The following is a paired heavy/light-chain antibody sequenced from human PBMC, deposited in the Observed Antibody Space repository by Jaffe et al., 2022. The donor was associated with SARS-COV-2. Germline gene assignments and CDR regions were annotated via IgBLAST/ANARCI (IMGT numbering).Light chain of an antibody. CDR3: SSYAGGNILL. V-gene: IGLV2-8*01. CDR2: EVT. Sequence: QSALTQPPSASGSPGQSVTISCTGTSSDVGGYNYVSWYQQHPGKAPRLMIYEVTKRPSGVPDRFSGSKSGNTASLTVSGLQAEDEADYYCSSYAGGNILLFGGGTKLTVL. J-gene: IGLJ2*01. CDR1: SSDVGGYNY.
Heavy chain of an antibody. D-gene: IGHD2-15*01. J-gene: IGHJ6*02. CDR2: ISGGGGTT. V-gene: IGHV3-23*01. Sequence: EVQLLESGGGLVQPGGSLRLSCAASGFTFSDSAMSWVRQAPGKGLEWVSAISGGGGTTYNADSVKGRLTISRDNSKNTLYLQMSSLRAEDTAVYYCAKFTGYYYYYGMDVWGQGTTVTVSS. CDR1: GFTFSDSA. CDR3: AKFTGYYYYYGMDV.